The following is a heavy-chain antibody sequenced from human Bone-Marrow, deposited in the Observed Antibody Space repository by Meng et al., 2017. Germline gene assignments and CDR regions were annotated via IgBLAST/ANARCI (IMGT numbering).Heavy chain of an antibody. Sequence: ASVKVSCKVSGYTFTSYYMHWVRQAPGQGLEWMGIINPSGGSTSYAQKFQGRVTMTRDTSTSTVYMELSSLRSEDTAVYYCARETDGDYDYYYYGMDVWGKGTTVTVSS. CDR2: INPSGGST. CDR3: ARETDGDYDYYYYGMDV. V-gene: IGHV1-46*01. J-gene: IGHJ6*04. D-gene: IGHD4-17*01. CDR1: GYTFTSYY.